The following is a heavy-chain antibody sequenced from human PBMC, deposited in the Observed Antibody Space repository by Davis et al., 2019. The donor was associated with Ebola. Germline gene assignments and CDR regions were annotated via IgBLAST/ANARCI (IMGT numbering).Heavy chain of an antibody. CDR1: GFTFDDYA. V-gene: IGHV3-20*01. CDR3: ASVNAVTGYSRFDS. D-gene: IGHD3-9*01. CDR2: INWNGGST. Sequence: GESLKISCAASGFTFDDYAMSWVRQVPGKGLEWVSGINWNGGSTGYVDSVKGRFTISRDNAKNSLFLQMNSLRVEDPALYRCASVNAVTGYSRFDSWGQGTLVTVSS. J-gene: IGHJ5*01.